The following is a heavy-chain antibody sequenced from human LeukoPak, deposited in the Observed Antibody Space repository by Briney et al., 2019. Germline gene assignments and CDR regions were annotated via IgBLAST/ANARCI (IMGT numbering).Heavy chain of an antibody. CDR2: INWDGGST. D-gene: IGHD6-19*01. CDR3: ARTVSSAGWSDDAFDI. V-gene: IGHV3-20*04. Sequence: PGGSLRLSCAASGFTFDDYGMSWARQAPGKGLEWVSGINWDGGSTGCADSVKGRFTISRDNAKNFLYLQMNSLRAEDTALYYCARTVSSAGWSDDAFDIWGQGTMVTVSS. J-gene: IGHJ3*02. CDR1: GFTFDDYG.